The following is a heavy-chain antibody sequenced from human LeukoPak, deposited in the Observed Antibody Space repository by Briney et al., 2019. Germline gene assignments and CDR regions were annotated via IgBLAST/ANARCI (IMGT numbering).Heavy chain of an antibody. CDR3: ARRSAAGSYFFDY. CDR2: IYYSGST. J-gene: IGHJ4*02. D-gene: IGHD6-13*01. CDR1: GGSISSYY. Sequence: SETLSLTCTISGGSISSYYWSWIRQPPGKGLEWIGYIYYSGSTNYNPSLKSRLTISVDTSKNQFSLKLSSVTAADTAVYYCARRSAAGSYFFDYWGRGTLVTVSS. V-gene: IGHV4-59*08.